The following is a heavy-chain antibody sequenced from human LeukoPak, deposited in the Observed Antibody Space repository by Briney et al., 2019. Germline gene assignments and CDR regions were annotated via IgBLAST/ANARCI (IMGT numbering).Heavy chain of an antibody. V-gene: IGHV4-59*11. CDR2: ITNSGTT. D-gene: IGHD2-2*01. Sequence: SETLSLTCNVSGESISSHYWSWTRQSPGKGLEWIGYITNSGTTKFNPSLKSRVTISRDTSKNQISLRLSSVTAADTAVFFCARFVVVRGPMEHYYYYMDVWGRGTTVIVSS. CDR1: GESISSHY. J-gene: IGHJ6*03. CDR3: ARFVVVRGPMEHYYYYMDV.